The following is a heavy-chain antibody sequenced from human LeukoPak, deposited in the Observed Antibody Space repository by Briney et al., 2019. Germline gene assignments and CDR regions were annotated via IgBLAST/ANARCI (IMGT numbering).Heavy chain of an antibody. V-gene: IGHV1-3*03. CDR3: ATPNYYDSSGYYRKRGVFDY. CDR2: INVANGYA. D-gene: IGHD3-22*01. CDR1: GYTFTNYA. Sequence: ASVKVSCKASGYTFTNYAMHWVRQAPGQRPEWLGWINVANGYAKYSQELPGRVIITRDTSASTDYMELSSLRSEDTAVYYCATPNYYDSSGYYRKRGVFDYWGQGTLVTVSS. J-gene: IGHJ4*02.